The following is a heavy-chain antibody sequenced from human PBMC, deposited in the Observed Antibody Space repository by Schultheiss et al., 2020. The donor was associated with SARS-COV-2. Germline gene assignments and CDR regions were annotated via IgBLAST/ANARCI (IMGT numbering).Heavy chain of an antibody. Sequence: SGPTLVKPTQTLTLTCTFSGFSLTTGGMGVSWIRQPPGKALEWLARIDWGDDKFYSTSLKTRLTISKDTSKNQVVLTMTNMDPVDTATYYCNLYYWYFDLWGRGTLVTVSS. V-gene: IGHV2-70*04. CDR1: GFSLTTGGMG. CDR3: NLYYWYFDL. J-gene: IGHJ2*01. CDR2: IDWGDDK.